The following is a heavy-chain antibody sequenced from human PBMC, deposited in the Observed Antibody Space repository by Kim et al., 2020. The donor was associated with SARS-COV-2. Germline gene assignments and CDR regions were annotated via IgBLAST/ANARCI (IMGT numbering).Heavy chain of an antibody. CDR1: GGSINSETSY. D-gene: IGHD6-19*01. J-gene: IGHJ5*02. CDR3: ARSRSTSGHPNWFDP. CDR2: IYFSGTT. V-gene: IGHV4-39*01. Sequence: SETLSLTCTVSGGSINSETSYWGWIRQPPGKGLEWIGTIYFSGTTYYSTSLKSRVTVSVDTSKSQFSLKLNSVTAADTAVYYCARSRSTSGHPNWFDPWGQGTLVTVSS.